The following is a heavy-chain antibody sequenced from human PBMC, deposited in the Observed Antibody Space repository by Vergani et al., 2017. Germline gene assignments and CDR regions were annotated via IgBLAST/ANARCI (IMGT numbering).Heavy chain of an antibody. CDR3: AGDDDRYRRGVCEY. J-gene: IGHJ4*02. CDR2: IYTSGST. D-gene: IGHD6-25*01. V-gene: IGHV4-61*02. CDR1: GGSISSGSYY. Sequence: QVQLQESGPGLVKPSQTLSLTCTVSGGSISSGSYYWSWIRQPAGKGLEWIGRIYTSGSTNYNPSLKSRVTISVDTSKNQFTLKLSSVTAADTAVYYCAGDDDRYRRGVCEYWDRGTLVTVSS.